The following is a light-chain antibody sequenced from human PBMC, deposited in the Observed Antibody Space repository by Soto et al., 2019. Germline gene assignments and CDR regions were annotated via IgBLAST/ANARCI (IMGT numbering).Light chain of an antibody. CDR1: SSDVGAYNY. CDR3: TSYTSSSTHV. V-gene: IGLV2-14*01. J-gene: IGLJ1*01. Sequence: QSALTQPASVSGSPGQSITISCTGTSSDVGAYNYVSWYRQYPVKAPKLMIYEVSDRPSGVSNRFSASKSANTASLTISGLQAEDEGDYYCTSYTSSSTHVFGTGTKLTVL. CDR2: EVS.